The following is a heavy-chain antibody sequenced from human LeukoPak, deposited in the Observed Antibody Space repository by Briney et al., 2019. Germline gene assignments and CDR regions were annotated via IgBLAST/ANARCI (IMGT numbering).Heavy chain of an antibody. J-gene: IGHJ4*02. V-gene: IGHV4-61*02. CDR1: GGSISSGSYY. CDR2: IYTSGST. Sequence: PSETLSLTCTVSGGSISSGSYYWSWNRQPAGKELEWIGRIYTSGSTNYNPSLKSRVTISVDTSKNQFSLKLSSVTAADTAVYYCAATNWGSHFDYWGQGTLVTVSS. CDR3: AATNWGSHFDY. D-gene: IGHD7-27*01.